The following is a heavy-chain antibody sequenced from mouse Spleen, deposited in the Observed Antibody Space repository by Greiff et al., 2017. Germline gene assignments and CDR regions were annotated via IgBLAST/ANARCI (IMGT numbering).Heavy chain of an antibody. CDR1: GFNIKDYY. J-gene: IGHJ4*01. V-gene: IGHV14-1*02. Sequence: EVKLMESGAELVRPGALVKLSCKASGFNIKDYYMHWVKQRPEQGLEWIGWIDPENGNTIYDPKFQGKASITADTSSNTAYLQLSSLTSEDTAVYYCAYYRYEEYYAMDYWGQGTSVTVSS. D-gene: IGHD2-14*01. CDR3: AYYRYEEYYAMDY. CDR2: IDPENGNT.